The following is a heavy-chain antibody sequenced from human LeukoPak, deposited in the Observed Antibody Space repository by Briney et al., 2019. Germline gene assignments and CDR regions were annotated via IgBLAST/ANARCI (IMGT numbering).Heavy chain of an antibody. CDR2: ISSSSGYI. D-gene: IGHD2-2*01. J-gene: IGHJ4*02. CDR1: GFTFSIYS. Sequence: GGSLRLSCAASGFTFSIYSMNWVRQAPGKGLEWVSSISSSSGYIYYADSVKGRFTISRDNAKNSLYLQMNSLRADDTAVYYCALGDQLQPLDYWGQGTLVTVSS. V-gene: IGHV3-21*01. CDR3: ALGDQLQPLDY.